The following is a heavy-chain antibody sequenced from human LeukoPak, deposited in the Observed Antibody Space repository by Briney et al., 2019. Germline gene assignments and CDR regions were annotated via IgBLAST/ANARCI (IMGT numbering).Heavy chain of an antibody. V-gene: IGHV3-7*01. CDR3: ARARYCSSGNCYKDY. J-gene: IGHJ4*02. D-gene: IGHD2-15*01. Sequence: GGSLRLSCAASGFTFGTYWTSWVRQAPGRGLEWVANINGDGSEKYFAGSVKGRFTISRENARNSLFLQMNSLRAEDTAVYYCARARYCSSGNCYKDYWGQGSLVTVSS. CDR1: GFTFGTYW. CDR2: INGDGSEK.